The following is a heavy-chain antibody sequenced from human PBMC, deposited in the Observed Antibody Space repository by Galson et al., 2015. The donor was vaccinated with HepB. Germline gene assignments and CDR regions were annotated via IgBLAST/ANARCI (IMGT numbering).Heavy chain of an antibody. Sequence: SLRLSCAASGFIVSSHYMTWVRQTPGRGLEWVSVIFGGDSTYYADSVKGRFTISRDNSKNTVYLQMNSLGAGDSALYNCARGLGTRFSNSWYFYDGMDVWGQGTTVIVSS. D-gene: IGHD2/OR15-2a*01. J-gene: IGHJ6*02. V-gene: IGHV3-66*01. CDR3: ARGLGTRFSNSWYFYDGMDV. CDR1: GFIVSSHY. CDR2: IFGGDST.